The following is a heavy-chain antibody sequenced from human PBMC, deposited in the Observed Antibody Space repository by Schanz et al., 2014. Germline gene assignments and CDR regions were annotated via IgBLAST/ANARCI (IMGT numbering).Heavy chain of an antibody. CDR1: GGTLSSYT. J-gene: IGHJ6*03. Sequence: QVQLVQSEAEVKKPGSSVKVSCKASGGTLSSYTISWVRQAPGQGLEWMGRIIPILGIANYAQNFQGRVTITADKSTSTAYMELTSLRSEDTAVYYCAGTYCSSTSCYTGYYYMDVWGKGTTVTVSS. V-gene: IGHV1-69*02. CDR2: IIPILGIA. D-gene: IGHD2-2*02. CDR3: AGTYCSSTSCYTGYYYMDV.